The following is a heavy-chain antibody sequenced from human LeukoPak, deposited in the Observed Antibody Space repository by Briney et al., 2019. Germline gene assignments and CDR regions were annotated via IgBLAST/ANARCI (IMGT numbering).Heavy chain of an antibody. CDR3: ARDHTAMVPFDY. Sequence: ASVKVSCKASGYTFTGYYMHWVRQAPGQGLEWMGWINPNSGGTNYAQKFQGRVTMTRDTSISTAYVELSRLRSDDTAVYYCARDHTAMVPFDYWGQGTLVTVSS. D-gene: IGHD5-18*01. CDR2: INPNSGGT. V-gene: IGHV1-2*02. CDR1: GYTFTGYY. J-gene: IGHJ4*02.